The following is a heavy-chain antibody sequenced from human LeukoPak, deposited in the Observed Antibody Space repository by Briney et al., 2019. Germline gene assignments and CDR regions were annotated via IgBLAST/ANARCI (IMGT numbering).Heavy chain of an antibody. CDR2: TYYRSKWYH. J-gene: IGHJ4*02. V-gene: IGHV6-1*01. D-gene: IGHD1-1*01. CDR3: ARDRIGTSGFDF. Sequence: SQTLSLTCVISGDSVSSNNAAWNWIRQSPSRGLGWLGRTYYRSKWYHDYAVSVKSRMTLTPDTSMNQFSLQLNSVTPEDTAVYYCARDRIGTSGFDFWGQGTLVTVSS. CDR1: GDSVSSNNAA.